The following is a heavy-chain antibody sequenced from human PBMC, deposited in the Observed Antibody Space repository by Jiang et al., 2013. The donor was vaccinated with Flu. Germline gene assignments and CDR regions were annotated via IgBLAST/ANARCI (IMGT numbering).Heavy chain of an antibody. CDR1: GYSFTTYS. CDR2: INPNTGSP. V-gene: IGHV7-4-1*02. Sequence: QSGSELKKPGAVSEDFCKTSGYSFTTYSINWVRQAPGQGLEWMGWINPNTGSPIYAQGFTGGFVFSLDTSVGTAYLQINNLEAEDTAVYFCARRSPTDYWGQGTLVTVSS. D-gene: IGHD3-16*02. CDR3: ARRSPTDY. J-gene: IGHJ4*02.